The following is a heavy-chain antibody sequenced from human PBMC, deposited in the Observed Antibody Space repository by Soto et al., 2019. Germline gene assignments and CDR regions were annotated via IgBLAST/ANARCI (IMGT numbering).Heavy chain of an antibody. Sequence: SETLSLTCTVSGGSISSSSYYWGWIRQPPGKGLEWIGSIYYSGSTYYNPSLKSRVTISVDTSKNQFSLKLSSVTAADTAVYYCARHSKIDTIFGVVAPGWYFDLWGRGTLVTVSS. CDR3: ARHSKIDTIFGVVAPGWYFDL. V-gene: IGHV4-39*01. D-gene: IGHD3-3*01. CDR2: IYYSGST. CDR1: GGSISSSSYY. J-gene: IGHJ2*01.